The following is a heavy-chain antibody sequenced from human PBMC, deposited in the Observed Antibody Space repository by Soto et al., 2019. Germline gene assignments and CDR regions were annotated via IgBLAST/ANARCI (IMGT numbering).Heavy chain of an antibody. D-gene: IGHD3-3*01. Sequence: PGGSLRLSCVGSGFTFSNNAMHWVRQAPGKGLEWVAFISFASSEIHYADSVKGRFTISRDNPRNTLFLHVNSPIADDTAVYYCAIARVADSSLDHWGQGTLVTGS. J-gene: IGHJ4*02. CDR2: ISFASSEI. V-gene: IGHV3-30*01. CDR3: AIARVADSSLDH. CDR1: GFTFSNNA.